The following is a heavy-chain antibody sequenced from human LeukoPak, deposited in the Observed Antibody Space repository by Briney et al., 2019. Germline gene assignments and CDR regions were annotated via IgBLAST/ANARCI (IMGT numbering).Heavy chain of an antibody. Sequence: ASVKVSCKASGYTFTSYGISWVRQAPGKGLEWMGGFDPEAGETIYAQKFQGRVTMTEDTSTDTAYMELSSLRSEDTAVYYCATAGDPSQYNWFDPWGQGTLVTVSS. D-gene: IGHD5-24*01. CDR3: ATAGDPSQYNWFDP. CDR2: FDPEAGET. J-gene: IGHJ5*02. CDR1: GYTFTSYG. V-gene: IGHV1-24*01.